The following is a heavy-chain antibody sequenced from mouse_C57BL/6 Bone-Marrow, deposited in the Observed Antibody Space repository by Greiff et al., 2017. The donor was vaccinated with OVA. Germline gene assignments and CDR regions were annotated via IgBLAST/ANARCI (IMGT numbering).Heavy chain of an antibody. J-gene: IGHJ4*01. CDR2: IHPSASDT. V-gene: IGHV1-74*01. D-gene: IGHD2-1*01. CDR3: AILDGNYPYYYAMDY. Sequence: QVQLQQPGAELVKPGASVKVSCKASGYTFTSYWLHWVKQRPGQGLEWIGRIHPSASDTNYNQKFKGKATLTVDKSSSTAYMQLSSLTSEDSAVYYGAILDGNYPYYYAMDYWGQGTSVTVSS. CDR1: GYTFTSYW.